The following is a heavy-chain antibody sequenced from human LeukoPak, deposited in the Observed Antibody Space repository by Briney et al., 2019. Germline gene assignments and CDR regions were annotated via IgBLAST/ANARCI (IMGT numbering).Heavy chain of an antibody. CDR1: GVSFNDYY. J-gene: IGHJ4*02. CDR3: TRMTTGHDY. Sequence: SETLCLTCAVSGVSFNDYYWSWVRQTPGKGLEWIGEINHSGYTNDSPSLKSRVTISIDTSRKQFSLNLRSVTVADTGIYYCTRMTTGHDYWGQGTLVTVSS. CDR2: INHSGYT. V-gene: IGHV4-34*01. D-gene: IGHD4-17*01.